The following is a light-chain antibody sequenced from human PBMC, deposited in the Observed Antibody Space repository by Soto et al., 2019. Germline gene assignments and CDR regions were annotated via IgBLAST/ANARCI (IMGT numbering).Light chain of an antibody. Sequence: LTQPASVSGSPGQSITISCTGTSSDVGVYNHVSWYQHHPGKAPQLMIYEVTNRPSGVSHRFSGSKSGNAASLTISGLQAEDEAHYYCSSYTSSSTYVFGTGTKVTVL. V-gene: IGLV2-14*01. J-gene: IGLJ1*01. CDR1: SSDVGVYNH. CDR3: SSYTSSSTYV. CDR2: EVT.